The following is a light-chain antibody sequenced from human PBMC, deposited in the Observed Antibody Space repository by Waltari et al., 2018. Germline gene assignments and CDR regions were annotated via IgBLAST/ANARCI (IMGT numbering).Light chain of an antibody. CDR2: KTS. CDR3: QRYKTSFRT. J-gene: IGKJ1*01. Sequence: DLQMTQSPSTLSASVGDRVTITCRASQNISPWLAWHQQKPGKAPRLLIYKTSTLESGVPSRFSGSGSGTEFTLTISSLQPEDFATYYCQRYKTSFRTFGQGTRVEIK. CDR1: QNISPW. V-gene: IGKV1-5*03.